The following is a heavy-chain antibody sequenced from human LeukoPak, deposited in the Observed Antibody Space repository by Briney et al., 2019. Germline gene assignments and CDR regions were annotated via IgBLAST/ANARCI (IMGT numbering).Heavy chain of an antibody. D-gene: IGHD2-8*01. Sequence: PGGSLRLSCAASGFTFSSYAMSWIRQAPGKGLEWVSYISSSGSTIYYADSVKGRFTISRDNAKNSLYLQMNSLRAEDTAVYYCARDRSVLMVYEDYFDYWGQGTLVTVSS. CDR2: ISSSGSTI. J-gene: IGHJ4*02. V-gene: IGHV3-11*01. CDR3: ARDRSVLMVYEDYFDY. CDR1: GFTFSSYA.